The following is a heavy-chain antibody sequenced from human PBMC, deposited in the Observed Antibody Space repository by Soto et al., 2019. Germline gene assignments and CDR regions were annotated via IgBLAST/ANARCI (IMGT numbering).Heavy chain of an antibody. Sequence: QVQLVESGGGVVQPGRSLRLSCAASGFTFSSYAMHWVRQAPGKGLEWVAVISYDGSNKYYADSVKGRFTISRDNSKNTLYLQMNSLRAEETAVYYCARDPNVLLWFGELLYGMDVWGQGTTVTVSS. CDR3: ARDPNVLLWFGELLYGMDV. CDR1: GFTFSSYA. V-gene: IGHV3-30-3*01. CDR2: ISYDGSNK. J-gene: IGHJ6*02. D-gene: IGHD3-10*01.